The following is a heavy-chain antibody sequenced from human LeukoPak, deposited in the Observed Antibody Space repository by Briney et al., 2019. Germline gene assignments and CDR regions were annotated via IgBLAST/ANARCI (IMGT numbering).Heavy chain of an antibody. Sequence: ASVKVSCKASGYTFTSYYMHWVRQAPGQGLEWMGIINPSGGSTSYAQKFQGRVTMTRDMSTSTVYMELSSLRSEDTAVYYCAREDGGSYLEVIVYDAFDIWGQGTMVTVSS. CDR1: GYTFTSYY. CDR3: AREDGGSYLEVIVYDAFDI. J-gene: IGHJ3*02. V-gene: IGHV1-46*01. CDR2: INPSGGST. D-gene: IGHD1-26*01.